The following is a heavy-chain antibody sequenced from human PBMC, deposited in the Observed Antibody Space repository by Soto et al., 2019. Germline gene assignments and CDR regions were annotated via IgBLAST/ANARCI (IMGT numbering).Heavy chain of an antibody. D-gene: IGHD6-19*01. CDR3: AKDTSGWRGWFDP. CDR2: MSYSGST. CDR1: GDSITNYY. J-gene: IGHJ5*02. V-gene: IGHV4-59*01. Sequence: PSETLSLTCTVSGDSITNYYWNWIRQPPGKGLEWIGYMSYSGSTYYNPSLKSRVTISIDTSKNQFSLKLSSVTAADTAVYYCAKDTSGWRGWFDPWGQGTLLTVS.